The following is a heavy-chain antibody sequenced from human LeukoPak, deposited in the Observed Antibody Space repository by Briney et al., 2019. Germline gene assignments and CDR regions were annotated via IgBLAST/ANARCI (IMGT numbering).Heavy chain of an antibody. J-gene: IGHJ4*02. CDR2: IFNPENT. Sequence: PSETLSLTCTVSGASITSYYWSWIRQPPGKGLEWIAYIFNPENTNYNPSLRSRVTISIDRSKNLSSLKVTSVTAADTAVYYCARFYGSKVSDYWGQGTLVTVSS. V-gene: IGHV4-59*01. CDR1: GASITSYY. D-gene: IGHD4-23*01. CDR3: ARFYGSKVSDY.